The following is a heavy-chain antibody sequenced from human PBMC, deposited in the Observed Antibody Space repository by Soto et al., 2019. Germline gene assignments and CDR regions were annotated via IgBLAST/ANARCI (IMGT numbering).Heavy chain of an antibody. D-gene: IGHD6-19*01. CDR1: GGSFSGYY. V-gene: IGHV4-34*01. J-gene: IGHJ6*02. CDR2: INHSGVT. Sequence: SETLSLTCAVYGGSFSGYYWSWIRQPPGKGLEWIGEINHSGVTNYKPSLKRRVTISVDTSKNQFSLQLKSVTAADTALYYCARFSGSYYYAMDVWGQGSTVTVTS. CDR3: ARFSGSYYYAMDV.